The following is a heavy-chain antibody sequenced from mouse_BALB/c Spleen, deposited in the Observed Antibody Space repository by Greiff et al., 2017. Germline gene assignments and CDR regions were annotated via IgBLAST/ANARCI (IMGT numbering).Heavy chain of an antibody. V-gene: IGHV7-3*02. CDR3: ARDNPLYAMDY. J-gene: IGHJ4*01. CDR2: IRNKANGYTT. D-gene: IGHD6-1*01. CDR1: GFTFTDYY. Sequence: VNLVESGGGLVQPGGSLRLSCATSGFTFTDYYMSWVRQPPGKALEWLGFIRNKANGYTTEYSASVKGRFTISRDNSQSILYLQMNTLRAEDSATYYCARDNPLYAMDYWGQGTSVTVSS.